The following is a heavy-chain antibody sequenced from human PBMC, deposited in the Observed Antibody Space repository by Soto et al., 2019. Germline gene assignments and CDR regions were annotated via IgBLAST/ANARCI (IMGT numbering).Heavy chain of an antibody. CDR3: VSWEYYDFWSGPGDYGMDV. D-gene: IGHD3-3*01. CDR2: ISSSSSYI. Sequence: GGSLRLSCAASGFTFSSYSMNWVRQAPGKGLEWVSSISSSSSYIYYADSVKGRFTISRGNAKNSLYLQMNSLRAEDTAVYYCVSWEYYDFWSGPGDYGMDVWGQGTTVTVSS. J-gene: IGHJ6*02. CDR1: GFTFSSYS. V-gene: IGHV3-21*01.